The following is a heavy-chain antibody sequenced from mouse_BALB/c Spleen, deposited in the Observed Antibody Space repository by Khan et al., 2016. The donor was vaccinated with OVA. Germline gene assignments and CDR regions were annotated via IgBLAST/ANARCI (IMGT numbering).Heavy chain of an antibody. Sequence: QVQLKESGPGLVAPSQSLSITCTVSGFSLTSYGVHWVRQPPGKGLEWLVVIWSDGNTNYTSVLKSRLSLSKDNSKSQVLLKMNSLQTDDTAIYYCARWFDGYASLYAMDYWGQGTSVTVSS. J-gene: IGHJ4*01. D-gene: IGHD2-3*01. CDR3: ARWFDGYASLYAMDY. CDR1: GFSLTSYG. CDR2: IWSDGNT. V-gene: IGHV2-6*02.